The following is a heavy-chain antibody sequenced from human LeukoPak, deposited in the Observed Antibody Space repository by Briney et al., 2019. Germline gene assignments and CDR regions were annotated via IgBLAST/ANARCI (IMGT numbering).Heavy chain of an antibody. D-gene: IGHD3-3*01. CDR2: ISYDGSNK. CDR3: AKGVAYDFLVGYGGYFDY. J-gene: IGHJ4*02. V-gene: IGHV3-30*18. CDR1: GFTFSSYG. Sequence: GGSLRLSCAASGFTFSSYGMHWVRQAPGKGLEWVAVISYDGSNKYYADSVKGRFTISRDNSKNTLYLQMNSLRAEDTAAYYCAKGVAYDFLVGYGGYFDYWGQGTLVTVSS.